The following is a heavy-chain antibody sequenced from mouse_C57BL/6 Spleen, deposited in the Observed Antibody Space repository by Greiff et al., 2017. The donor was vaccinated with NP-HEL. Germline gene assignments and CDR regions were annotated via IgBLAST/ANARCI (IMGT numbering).Heavy chain of an antibody. CDR1: GYTFTGYW. J-gene: IGHJ2*01. CDR3: ARGLLPYFDY. Sequence: QVQLQQSGAELMKPGASVKLSCKATGYTFTGYWLEWVKQRPGHGLEWIGEILPGSGSTNYTEKFKGKATFTADTSSNTAYMQLSSLTTEDAAIYYSARGLLPYFDYWGQGTTLTVSS. V-gene: IGHV1-9*01. CDR2: ILPGSGST. D-gene: IGHD2-3*01.